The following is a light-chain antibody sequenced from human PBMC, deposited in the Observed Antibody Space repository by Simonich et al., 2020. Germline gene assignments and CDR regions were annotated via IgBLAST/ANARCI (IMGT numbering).Light chain of an antibody. J-gene: IGKJ4*01. CDR2: AAS. Sequence: DIQMTQSPSSLSASVGDRVTITCRASQRFSSYLNWYKQKPGKAPKLLIYAASSLQSGVPSRFSGSGSGTDFTLTISSLQPEDFATYYCQQSYSTPLTFGGGTKVEIK. V-gene: IGKV1-39*01. CDR1: QRFSSY. CDR3: QQSYSTPLT.